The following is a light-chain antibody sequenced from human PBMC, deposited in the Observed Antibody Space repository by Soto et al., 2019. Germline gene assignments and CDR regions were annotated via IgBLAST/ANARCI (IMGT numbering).Light chain of an antibody. CDR3: SSYTSSSTLYV. CDR2: EVS. V-gene: IGLV2-14*01. J-gene: IGLJ1*01. CDR1: SSDVGGYNY. Sequence: LTQPASVSGSPGQSITISCTGTSSDVGGYNYVSWYQQHPGKAPKLMIFEVSNRPSGVSNRFSGSKSGNTASLTISGLQAEDEADYYCSSYTSSSTLYVFGTGTKVTV.